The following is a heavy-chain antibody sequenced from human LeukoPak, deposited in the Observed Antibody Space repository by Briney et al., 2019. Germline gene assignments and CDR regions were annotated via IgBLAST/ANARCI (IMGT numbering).Heavy chain of an antibody. Sequence: SETLTLTCAVAGGSFSGFYWSWIRQTPGKGLEWIGEINHTGNTNYNPSLTDYNPSLKSRVTMSVESSKNELSLKVSSVTASDTGMYYCARVRHGPREYGYYMDVWGKGTTVIVSS. V-gene: IGHV4-34*01. CDR3: ARVRHGPREYGYYMDV. D-gene: IGHD3-10*01. CDR1: GGSFSGFY. CDR2: INHTGNT. J-gene: IGHJ6*03.